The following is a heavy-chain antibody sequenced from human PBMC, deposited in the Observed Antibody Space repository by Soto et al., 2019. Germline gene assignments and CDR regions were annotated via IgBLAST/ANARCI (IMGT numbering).Heavy chain of an antibody. D-gene: IGHD3-16*01. Sequence: ASVKVSCKASGYTFTSYAMHWVRQAPGQRLEWMGWINAGNGNTKYSQKFQGRVTVPKDKSPSTAYLERRSLSSDGAAVFYCARKVEGGGGEHAYWGQGTLVTVSS. CDR3: ARKVEGGGGEHAY. CDR1: GYTFTSYA. V-gene: IGHV1-3*01. CDR2: INAGNGNT. J-gene: IGHJ4*02.